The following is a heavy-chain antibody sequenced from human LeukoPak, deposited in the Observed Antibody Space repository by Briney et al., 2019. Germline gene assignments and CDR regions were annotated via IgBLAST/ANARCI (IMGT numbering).Heavy chain of an antibody. CDR1: GGSISSYY. J-gene: IGHJ4*02. CDR3: ARDLVY. V-gene: IGHV4-39*07. Sequence: SETLSLTCTVSGGSISSYYWGWIRQPPGKGLEWIGSMYYSGSTYYNPSLKSRVTISINTSKNQFSLKLTSVTAADTAVYYCARDLVYWGQGTLVTVSS. D-gene: IGHD3-16*01. CDR2: MYYSGST.